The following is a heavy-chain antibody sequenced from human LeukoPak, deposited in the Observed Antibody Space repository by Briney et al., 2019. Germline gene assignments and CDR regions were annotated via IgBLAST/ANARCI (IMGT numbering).Heavy chain of an antibody. CDR2: ISYDGSNK. J-gene: IGHJ4*02. V-gene: IGHV3-30*18. CDR3: AKGHGTAPNIL. D-gene: IGHD2/OR15-2a*01. Sequence: PGGSLRLSCAASGFTFSSHGMHWVRQAPGKGLEWVAVISYDGSNKYYADSVKGRFTISRGNSKNTLYLQMNGLRAEDTAVYYCAKGHGTAPNILWGQGTLVTVSS. CDR1: GFTFSSHG.